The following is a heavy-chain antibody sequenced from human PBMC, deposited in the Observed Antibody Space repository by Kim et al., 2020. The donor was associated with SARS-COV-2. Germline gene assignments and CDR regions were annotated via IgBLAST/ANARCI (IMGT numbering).Heavy chain of an antibody. V-gene: IGHV3-33*08. J-gene: IGHJ6*02. Sequence: GGSLRLSCAASGFTFSSYGMHWVRQAPGKGLEWVAVIWYDGSNKYYADSVKGRFTISRDNSKNTLYLQMNSLRAEDTAVYYCARDTMIGNYGMDVWGQGTTVTVSS. D-gene: IGHD3-22*01. CDR2: IWYDGSNK. CDR1: GFTFSSYG. CDR3: ARDTMIGNYGMDV.